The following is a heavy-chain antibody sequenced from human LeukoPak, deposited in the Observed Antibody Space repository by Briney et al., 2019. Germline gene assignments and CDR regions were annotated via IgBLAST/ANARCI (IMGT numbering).Heavy chain of an antibody. CDR1: GDSISSGGYS. CDR2: IYHSGHT. Sequence: SETLSLTCGVSGDSISSGGYSWGWIRQPPGNGLEWIGYIYHSGHTNYNPSLKSRVSISVDRSKNQFSLKLRSVTAADTAVYYCARARESMATAGSFLDFWGQGTLVTVSS. J-gene: IGHJ4*02. CDR3: ARARESMATAGSFLDF. D-gene: IGHD6-13*01. V-gene: IGHV4-30-2*01.